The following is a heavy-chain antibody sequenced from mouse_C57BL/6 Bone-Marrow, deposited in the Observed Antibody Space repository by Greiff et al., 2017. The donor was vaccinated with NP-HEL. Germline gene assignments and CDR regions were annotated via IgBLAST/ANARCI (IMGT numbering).Heavy chain of an antibody. J-gene: IGHJ3*01. V-gene: IGHV1-81*01. D-gene: IGHD2-2*01. CDR1: GYTFTSYG. CDR2: IYPRSGNT. CDR3: ARGTMVTTWFAY. Sequence: VQLQESGAELARPGASVKLSCKASGYTFTSYGISWVKQRTGQGLEWIGEIYPRSGNTYYNEKFKGKATLTAAKSSSTAYMGLRSLTSEDSAVYFCARGTMVTTWFAYWGQGTLVTVSA.